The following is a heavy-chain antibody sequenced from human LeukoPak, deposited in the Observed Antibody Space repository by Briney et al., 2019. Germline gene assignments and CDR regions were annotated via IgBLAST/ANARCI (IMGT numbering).Heavy chain of an antibody. CDR1: GYIFTTYW. CDR2: IYPGDSDT. V-gene: IGHV5-51*01. Sequence: PGESLKISCKGSGYIFTTYWIGWVRQMPGRGLEWMGIIYPGDSDTRYSPSFQGQVTISADKSISTAYLQWSSLKASDTAMYYCARQFRDSSGYYSYYFDYWGQGTLVTVSS. CDR3: ARQFRDSSGYYSYYFDY. J-gene: IGHJ4*02. D-gene: IGHD3-22*01.